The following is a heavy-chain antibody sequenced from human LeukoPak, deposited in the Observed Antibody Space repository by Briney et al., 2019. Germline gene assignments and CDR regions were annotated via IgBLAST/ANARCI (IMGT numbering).Heavy chain of an antibody. V-gene: IGHV3-74*01. Sequence: GGSLRLSCAASGFSFSDAWMNWVRQAPGKGLVWVSRIASDGSSTTYADSVKGRFSISRDNAKNTLYLQMNSLGVEDTAVYYCARGRPHGNDYWGQGTLVTVSS. D-gene: IGHD4-23*01. CDR1: GFSFSDAW. CDR2: IASDGSST. J-gene: IGHJ4*02. CDR3: ARGRPHGNDY.